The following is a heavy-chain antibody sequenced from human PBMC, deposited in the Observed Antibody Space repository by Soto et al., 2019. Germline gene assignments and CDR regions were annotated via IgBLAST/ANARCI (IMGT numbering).Heavy chain of an antibody. D-gene: IGHD1-1*01. CDR3: VRRVSGNDDY. CDR1: GFTFSSYD. V-gene: IGHV3-64*01. J-gene: IGHJ4*02. CDR2: ISSNGGTT. Sequence: EVQLAESGGGMVQPGGSLRLSCVASGFTFSSYDMHWVRQAPGKGLEYVSSISSNGGTTYYGNSVKGIFTISRDNSKNTLYLQMGSRRAEDMAVYYCVRRVSGNDDYWGQGTLVTVSS.